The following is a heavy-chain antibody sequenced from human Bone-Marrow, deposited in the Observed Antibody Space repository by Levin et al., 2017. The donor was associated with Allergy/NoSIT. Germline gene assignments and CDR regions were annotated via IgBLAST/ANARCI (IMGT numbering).Heavy chain of an antibody. CDR1: GFVFTNAD. CDR3: VTDDGSRVEIGF. V-gene: IGHV3-15*01. Sequence: GESLKISCVASGFVFTNADMSWVRQAPGKGLEWVGRVKGRLDGGTTDYAAPVKGRFVISRDDSKNTLYLQMNSLKTEDTAVYYCVTDDGSRVEIGFWGQGALVTVSS. CDR2: VKGRLDGGTT. D-gene: IGHD1-1*01. J-gene: IGHJ4*02.